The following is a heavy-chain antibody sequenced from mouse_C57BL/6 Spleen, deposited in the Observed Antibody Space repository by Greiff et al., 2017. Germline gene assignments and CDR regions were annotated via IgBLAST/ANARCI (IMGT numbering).Heavy chain of an antibody. D-gene: IGHD1-1*01. Sequence: EVHLVESGGGLVQPGGSLKLSCAASGFTFSDYYMYWVRQTPEKRLEWVAYISNGGGSTYYPDTVKGRFTISRDNAKNTLYLQMSRLKSEDTAMYYCARDYGWYFDVWGTGTTVTVSS. V-gene: IGHV5-12*01. CDR3: ARDYGWYFDV. CDR2: ISNGGGST. CDR1: GFTFSDYY. J-gene: IGHJ1*03.